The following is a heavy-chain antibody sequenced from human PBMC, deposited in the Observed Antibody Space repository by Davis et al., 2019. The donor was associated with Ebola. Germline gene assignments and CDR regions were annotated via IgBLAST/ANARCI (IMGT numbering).Heavy chain of an antibody. V-gene: IGHV1-69*04. CDR2: IIPILGIA. J-gene: IGHJ6*02. CDR1: GGTFSSYA. Sequence: AASVKVSCKASGGTFSSYAISWVRQAPGQGLEWMGRIIPILGIANYAQKLQGRVTMTTDTSTSTAYMELRSLRSDDTAVYYCARDHYDYIWGSYPSNYYYYYGMDVWGQGTTVTVSS. D-gene: IGHD3-16*02. CDR3: ARDHYDYIWGSYPSNYYYYYGMDV.